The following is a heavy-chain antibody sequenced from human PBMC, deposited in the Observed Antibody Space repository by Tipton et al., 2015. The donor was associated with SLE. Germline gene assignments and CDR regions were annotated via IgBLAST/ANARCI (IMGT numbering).Heavy chain of an antibody. CDR2: IYYSGTT. CDR1: GGSISSHY. J-gene: IGHJ4*02. CDR3: ARRLYCGGDCYPYFDY. V-gene: IGHV4-59*11. Sequence: TLSLTCTVSGGSISSHYWSWVRQPPGKGLEWIGYIYYSGTTNYNPSLKSRVTISVDTSKNQFSLKLSSVTAADTAVYYCARRLYCGGDCYPYFDYWGQGTLVTVSS. D-gene: IGHD2-21*01.